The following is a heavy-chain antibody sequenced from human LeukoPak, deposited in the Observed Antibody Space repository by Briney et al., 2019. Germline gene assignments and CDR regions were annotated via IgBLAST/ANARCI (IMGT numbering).Heavy chain of an antibody. CDR3: ARDTNPSSSSGYYGSGSYYSPLDY. CDR1: GYTFTSYY. D-gene: IGHD3-10*01. CDR2: INPSVGST. V-gene: IGHV1-46*03. Sequence: RASLKVSCKASGYTFTSYYMHWVRQAPGQGLEWMGIINPSVGSTSYAQKFQGRVTMTRDTSTSTVYMELSSLRSEDTAVYYCARDTNPSSSSGYYGSGSYYSPLDYWGQGTLVTVSS. J-gene: IGHJ4*02.